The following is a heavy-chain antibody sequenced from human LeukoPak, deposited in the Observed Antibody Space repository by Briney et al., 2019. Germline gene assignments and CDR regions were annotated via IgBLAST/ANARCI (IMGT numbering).Heavy chain of an antibody. D-gene: IGHD6-13*01. J-gene: IGHJ5*02. V-gene: IGHV3-30*18. CDR1: GFTFSSYG. CDR2: ISYDGSNK. Sequence: GGSLRLSCAASGFTFSSYGMHWVRQAPGKGLEWVAVISYDGSNKYYADSVKGRFTISRDNSKNTLYLQMNSLRAEDTAVCYCAKDNSSRGIDPWGQGTLVTVSS. CDR3: AKDNSSRGIDP.